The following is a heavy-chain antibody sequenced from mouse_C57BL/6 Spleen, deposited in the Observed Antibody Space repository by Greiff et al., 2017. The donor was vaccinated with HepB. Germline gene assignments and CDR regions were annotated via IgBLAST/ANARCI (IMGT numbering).Heavy chain of an antibody. J-gene: IGHJ4*01. CDR1: GYTFTDYY. CDR3: ARHYGNLDY. Sequence: EVQLQQSGPELVKPGASVKISCKASGYTFTDYYMNWVKQSHGKSLEWIGDINPNNGGTSYNQKFKGKATLTVDKSSSTAYMELRSLTSEDSAVYYCARHYGNLDYWGQGTSVTVSS. D-gene: IGHD2-1*01. V-gene: IGHV1-26*01. CDR2: INPNNGGT.